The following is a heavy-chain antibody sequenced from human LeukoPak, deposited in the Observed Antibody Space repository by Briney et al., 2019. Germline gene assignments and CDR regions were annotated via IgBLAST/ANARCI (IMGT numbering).Heavy chain of an antibody. CDR2: IYPGGSDT. V-gene: IGHV5-51*01. D-gene: IGHD2/OR15-2a*01. J-gene: IGHJ4*02. CDR1: GYSFTNYW. Sequence: GESLKISCKGSGYSFTNYWIGWVRQMPGKGLEWMGIIYPGGSDTRYSPSFQGQVTISADKSISTVYLQWSSLKASDTAMYYCARFAYGNGNFPGHYWGQGTLVTVSS. CDR3: ARFAYGNGNFPGHY.